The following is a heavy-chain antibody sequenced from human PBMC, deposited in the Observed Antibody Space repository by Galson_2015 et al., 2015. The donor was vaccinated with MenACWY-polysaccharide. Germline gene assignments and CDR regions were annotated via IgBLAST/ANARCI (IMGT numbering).Heavy chain of an antibody. CDR1: GFAFSTYW. CDR2: IKKDGSEK. J-gene: IGHJ5*02. CDR3: ARDQRGSGSWSWFDP. D-gene: IGHD3-10*01. V-gene: IGHV3-7*01. Sequence: SLRLSCAASGFAFSTYWMTWVRQAPGKGLEWVANIKKDGSEKYYVASVRGRFTICRDNAKNSLYLQMNSLRAEDTAIYYCARDQRGSGSWSWFDPWGQGTLVTVSS.